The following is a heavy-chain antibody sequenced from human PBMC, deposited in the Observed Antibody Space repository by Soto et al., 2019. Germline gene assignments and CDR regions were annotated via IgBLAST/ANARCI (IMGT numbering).Heavy chain of an antibody. J-gene: IGHJ4*02. V-gene: IGHV1-3*05. Sequence: QVQLVQSGAEEKKPGASVKVSCKASGYTFTSYAMHWVRQAPGQRLEWMGWINAGNGNTKYSQKFQGRVTITRDTSASTAYMKLISLRSEDTAVYYCARSIVVVTALDYWGQGPLVTVSS. D-gene: IGHD2-21*02. CDR1: GYTFTSYA. CDR2: INAGNGNT. CDR3: ARSIVVVTALDY.